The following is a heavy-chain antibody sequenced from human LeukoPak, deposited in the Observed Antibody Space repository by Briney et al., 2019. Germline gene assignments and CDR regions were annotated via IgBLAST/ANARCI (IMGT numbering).Heavy chain of an antibody. J-gene: IGHJ2*01. Sequence: GGSLRLSCAASGFTFSSYGMHWVRQAPGKGLEWVAVISYDGSNKYYADSVKGRFTISRDNSKNTPYLQMNSLRAEDTAVYYCAKGTYYYGSTERTGSWYFDLWGRGTVVTVSS. CDR3: AKGTYYYGSTERTGSWYFDL. V-gene: IGHV3-30*18. D-gene: IGHD3-10*01. CDR1: GFTFSSYG. CDR2: ISYDGSNK.